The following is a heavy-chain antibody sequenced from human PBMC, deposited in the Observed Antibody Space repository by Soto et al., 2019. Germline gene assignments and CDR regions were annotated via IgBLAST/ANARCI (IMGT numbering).Heavy chain of an antibody. V-gene: IGHV1-69*13. Sequence: ASVKVSCKASGGTFSSYAISWVRQAPGQGLEWMGGIIPIFGTANYAQKFQGRVTITADESTSTAYMELSSLRSEDTAVYYCAMKPHPLYYYDSSGYPGFGYWGQGTLVTVSS. J-gene: IGHJ4*02. CDR1: GGTFSSYA. CDR3: AMKPHPLYYYDSSGYPGFGY. CDR2: IIPIFGTA. D-gene: IGHD3-22*01.